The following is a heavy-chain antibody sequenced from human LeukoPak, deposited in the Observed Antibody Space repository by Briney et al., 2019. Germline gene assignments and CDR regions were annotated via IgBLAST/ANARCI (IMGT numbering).Heavy chain of an antibody. V-gene: IGHV4-59*08. CDR1: GGSITVYY. CDR2: ISYSGST. J-gene: IGHJ3*02. D-gene: IGHD1-26*01. Sequence: SETLSLTCSVSGGSITVYYWNWIRQSPGKGLEWIGSISYSGSTNYNPSLKSRVTISVDTSKNQFSLKLSSVTAADTAVYYCASGGGSYYDAFDIWGQGTMVTVSS. CDR3: ASGGGSYYDAFDI.